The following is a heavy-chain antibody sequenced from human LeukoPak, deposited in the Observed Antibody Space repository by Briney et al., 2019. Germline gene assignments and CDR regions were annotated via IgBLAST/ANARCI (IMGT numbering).Heavy chain of an antibody. D-gene: IGHD6-19*01. J-gene: IGHJ5*02. V-gene: IGHV3-53*01. Sequence: GGSLTLSCAASGLTVSRNHMSWVRQAPGKGLEWVSGIYSGGSTFDSDSVKGRFTSSRDTSKNTFFLQMNTLRAADTAVYYCAKGSGSGWYGWFAPWGQGTLVTASS. CDR3: AKGSGSGWYGWFAP. CDR1: GLTVSRNH. CDR2: IYSGGST.